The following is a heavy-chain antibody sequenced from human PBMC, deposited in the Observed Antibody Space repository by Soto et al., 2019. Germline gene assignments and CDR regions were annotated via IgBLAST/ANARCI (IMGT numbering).Heavy chain of an antibody. CDR3: AKARAARPYYYYGMDV. CDR2: ISGSGGST. Sequence: GGSLRLSCAASGFTFSSYAMSWVRQAPGKGLEWVSAISGSGGSTYYADSVKGRFTISRDNSKNTLYLQMNSLRAEDTAVYYCAKARAARPYYYYGMDVWGQGTTVTVSS. CDR1: GFTFSSYA. D-gene: IGHD6-13*01. J-gene: IGHJ6*02. V-gene: IGHV3-23*01.